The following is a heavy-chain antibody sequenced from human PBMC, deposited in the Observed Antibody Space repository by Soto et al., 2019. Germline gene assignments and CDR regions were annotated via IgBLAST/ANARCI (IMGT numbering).Heavy chain of an antibody. CDR1: GHTFQTYA. D-gene: IGHD2-2*01. Sequence: EVQLLESGGGLVQPGGSLRLSCVASGHTFQTYAMTWVRQAPRNGLEWVAGISGSGGSTYYAYSVRGRFTISRDDSTNTLYLQMTSLRAEDTAVYYCAKVSSGIGVVPSPLNWGQGTPVTISS. CDR3: AKVSSGIGVVPSPLN. J-gene: IGHJ4*02. V-gene: IGHV3-23*01. CDR2: ISGSGGST.